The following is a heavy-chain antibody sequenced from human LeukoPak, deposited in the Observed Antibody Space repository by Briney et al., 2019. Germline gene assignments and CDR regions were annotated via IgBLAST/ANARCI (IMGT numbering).Heavy chain of an antibody. J-gene: IGHJ4*02. CDR2: ISYDGSSK. CDR1: GFTFSSYG. CDR3: AKDRASSSWYGLDY. V-gene: IGHV3-30*18. Sequence: PGGSLRLSCAASGFTFSSYGMHWVRQAPGKGLEWVAVISYDGSSKYYADSVKGRFTISRDNSKNTLYLQMNSLRAEDTAVYYCAKDRASSSWYGLDYWGQGSLVTVSS. D-gene: IGHD6-13*01.